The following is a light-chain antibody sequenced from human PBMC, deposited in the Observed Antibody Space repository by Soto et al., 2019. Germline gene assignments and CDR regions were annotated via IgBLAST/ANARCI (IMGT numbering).Light chain of an antibody. J-gene: IGKJ4*01. V-gene: IGKV4-1*01. CDR3: HQYFRSPIT. CDR1: QSVFSTSKTRNH. Sequence: DIVMTPSPDSLAVSLGERATINCKSSQSVFSTSKTRNHLSWYQQKQGQPPKLLIYWATTRQSGVPDRFSGSGSGTDFTLPVSGLQAEDVAIYYCHQYFRSPITFGGGTKVEIK. CDR2: WAT.